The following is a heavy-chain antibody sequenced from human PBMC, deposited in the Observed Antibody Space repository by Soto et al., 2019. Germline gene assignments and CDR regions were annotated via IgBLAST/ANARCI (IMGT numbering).Heavy chain of an antibody. CDR1: GGSISSYY. V-gene: IGHV4-59*01. Sequence: QVPLQESGPGLVKPSETLSLTCTVSGGSISSYYWSWIRQPPGKGLEWIGYIYYSGSTNYNPSLKRRVTISVDTSKNQFSLKLSSVTAADTAVYYCARRYAGNFDYWGQGTLVTVSS. CDR2: IYYSGST. CDR3: ARRYAGNFDY. J-gene: IGHJ4*02. D-gene: IGHD2-8*01.